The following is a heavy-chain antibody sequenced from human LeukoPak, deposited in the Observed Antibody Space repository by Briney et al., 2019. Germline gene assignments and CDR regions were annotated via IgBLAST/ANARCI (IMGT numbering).Heavy chain of an antibody. CDR3: ARLERDCSASSCYPTWFGP. D-gene: IGHD2-15*01. CDR1: GYSFSNYW. J-gene: IGHJ5*02. CDR2: IYPGDSDT. V-gene: IGHV5-51*01. Sequence: GESLKISCKGSGYSFSNYWIGWVRQMPGKGLEWMGIIYPGDSDTRYSPSFQGQVTISADKSISTAYLQWSSLKASDTAMYYCARLERDCSASSCYPTWFGPWGQGTLVTVSS.